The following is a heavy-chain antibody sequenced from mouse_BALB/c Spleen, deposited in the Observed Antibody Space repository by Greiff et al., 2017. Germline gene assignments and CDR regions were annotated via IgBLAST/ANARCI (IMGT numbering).Heavy chain of an antibody. CDR2: INPYNDGT. D-gene: IGHD2-10*02. CDR3: ARRGMVTGYAMDY. V-gene: IGHV1-14*01. CDR1: GYTFPSYV. Sequence: VQLKESGPELVKPGASVKMSCKASGYTFPSYVMHWVKQKPGQGLEWIGYINPYNDGTKYNEKFKGKATLTSDKSSSTAYMELSSLTSEDSAVYYCARRGMVTGYAMDYWGQGTSVTVSA. J-gene: IGHJ4*01.